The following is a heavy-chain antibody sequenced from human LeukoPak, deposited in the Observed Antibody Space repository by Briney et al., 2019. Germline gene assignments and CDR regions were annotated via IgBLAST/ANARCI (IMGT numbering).Heavy chain of an antibody. J-gene: IGHJ2*01. CDR1: KFNFA. D-gene: IGHD3/OR15-3a*01. V-gene: IGHV3-23*01. Sequence: GGSLRLSCAASKFNFAMSWVRQTADKRLEWVSAISGSGDATFYTDSVKGRFTISRDNSKDTLYLQMNNLRVEDTAVYYCAKDWTGTKPFNLWGRGTLVTVSS. CDR3: AKDWTGTKPFNL. CDR2: ISGSGDAT.